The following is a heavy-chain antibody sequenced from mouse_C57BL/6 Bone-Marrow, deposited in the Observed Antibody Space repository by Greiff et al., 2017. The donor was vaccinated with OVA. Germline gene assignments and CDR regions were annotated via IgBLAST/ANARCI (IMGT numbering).Heavy chain of an antibody. CDR1: GYTFTSYW. V-gene: IGHV1-53*01. CDR2: LPPSHGGP. J-gene: IGHJ1*03. CDR3: ARKDGNWYFDV. D-gene: IGHD2-1*01. Sequence: VQLQQPGTELVKPGASVKLSCKASGYTFTSYWMHWVKQRPGQGLECICHLPPSHGGPHSNEKFKSKATLTVDKSSSTAYMQLSSLTSEDSAVYYCARKDGNWYFDVWGTGTTVTVSS.